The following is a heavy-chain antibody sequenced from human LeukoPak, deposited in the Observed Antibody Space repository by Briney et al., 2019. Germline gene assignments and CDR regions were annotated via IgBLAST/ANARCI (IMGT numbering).Heavy chain of an antibody. Sequence: PGGSLRLSCAASGFSLSTYWMSWVRQAPGKGLEWVANIKQDGSEKYYVDSVEGRFTISRDNARNSLHLQMNTLRAEDTAVYYCARYDFAVPGGNYWGQGILVTVSS. V-gene: IGHV3-7*01. CDR3: ARYDFAVPGGNY. CDR2: IKQDGSEK. CDR1: GFSLSTYW. D-gene: IGHD6-19*01. J-gene: IGHJ4*02.